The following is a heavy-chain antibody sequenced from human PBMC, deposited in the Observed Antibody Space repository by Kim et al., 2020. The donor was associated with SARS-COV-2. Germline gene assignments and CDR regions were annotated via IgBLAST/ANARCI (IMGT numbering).Heavy chain of an antibody. CDR1: GGSFSGYY. CDR2: INHSGST. J-gene: IGHJ6*03. CDR3: ARWGGRYFDWSQYYYYYMDV. D-gene: IGHD3-9*01. V-gene: IGHV4-34*01. Sequence: SETLSLTCAVYGGSFSGYYWSWIRQPPGKGLEWIGEINHSGSTNYNPSLKSRVTISVDTSKNQFSLKLSSVTAADTAVYYCARWGGRYFDWSQYYYYYMDVWGKGTTVTVSS.